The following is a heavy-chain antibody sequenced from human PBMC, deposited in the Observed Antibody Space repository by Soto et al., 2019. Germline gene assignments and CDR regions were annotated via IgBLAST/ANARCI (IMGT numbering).Heavy chain of an antibody. CDR3: TTDSYTTMIVVRFDY. V-gene: IGHV3-15*05. CDR2: IKSKAHGATT. Sequence: WGLRRVACGAGGLCLCRWSLNLDRQAPGKGLEWVGSIKSKAHGATTDFAAHVRGRFAITRDDSRNMVYMQMNSLNTEDTAVYYCTTDSYTTMIVVRFDYWGHGTLVTVSS. CDR1: GLCLCRWS. D-gene: IGHD3-22*01. J-gene: IGHJ4*01.